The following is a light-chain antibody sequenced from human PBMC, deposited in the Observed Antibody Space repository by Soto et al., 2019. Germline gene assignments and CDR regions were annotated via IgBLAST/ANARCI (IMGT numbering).Light chain of an antibody. V-gene: IGLV1-44*01. CDR3: AAGDDSLNGVV. CDR1: SSNIGSTT. J-gene: IGLJ2*01. Sequence: QSVLTQPPSASGTPGQRVTISCSGSSSNIGSTTVNWYQQLPGTAPKLLIYSNNQRPSGVPDRFSGSKSGTSASLAISGLQSADEADYYCAAGDDSLNGVVFVGGTKVTVL. CDR2: SNN.